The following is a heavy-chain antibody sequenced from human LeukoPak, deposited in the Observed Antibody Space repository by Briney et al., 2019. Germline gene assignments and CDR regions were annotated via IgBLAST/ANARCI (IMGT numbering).Heavy chain of an antibody. CDR1: GFTFSPHA. CDR3: ARGGGDYYDSSGYYRRFDY. Sequence: GRSLRLSCAASGFTFSPHAMHWVRQAPGKGLKWVAVISSDGSNKYYADSVKGRFTISRDNSKNTLYLQMNSLRAEDTAVYYCARGGGDYYDSSGYYRRFDYWGQGTLVTVSS. CDR2: ISSDGSNK. V-gene: IGHV3-30*03. J-gene: IGHJ4*02. D-gene: IGHD3-22*01.